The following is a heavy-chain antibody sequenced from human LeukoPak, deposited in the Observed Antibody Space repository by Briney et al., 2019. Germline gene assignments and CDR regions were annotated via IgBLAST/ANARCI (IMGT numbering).Heavy chain of an antibody. Sequence: SQTLSLTCTVSGGSISSGGYYWSWIRQPPGKGLEWIGYIYHSGSTYYNPSLKSRVTISVDRSKNQFSLRLSSVTAADTAVYYCARGRSEVDYWGQGTLVTVSS. J-gene: IGHJ4*02. CDR2: IYHSGST. CDR1: GGSISSGGYY. CDR3: ARGRSEVDY. V-gene: IGHV4-30-2*01.